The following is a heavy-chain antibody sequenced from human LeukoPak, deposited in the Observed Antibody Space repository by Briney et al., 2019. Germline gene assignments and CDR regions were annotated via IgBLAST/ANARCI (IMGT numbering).Heavy chain of an antibody. Sequence: VASVTVSCTASGYTFTGYYMHWVRQAPGQGLEWMGRINPNSGSTNSAQKFQGRVTMTRDTSITTAYMELSRLRSDDTAVYYCARVYSGGSDYWGQGTLVTVSS. CDR3: ARVYSGGSDY. V-gene: IGHV1-2*06. CDR1: GYTFTGYY. D-gene: IGHD5-12*01. J-gene: IGHJ4*02. CDR2: INPNSGST.